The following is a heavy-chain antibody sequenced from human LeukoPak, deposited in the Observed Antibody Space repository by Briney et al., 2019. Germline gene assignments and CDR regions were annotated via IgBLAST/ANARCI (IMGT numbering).Heavy chain of an antibody. D-gene: IGHD6-13*01. CDR2: ISEDGSNK. J-gene: IGHJ4*02. CDR3: AKDRETTASGTFDY. V-gene: IGHV3-30*18. Sequence: TGGSLRLSCAASGFTFGSYGMHCVRQAPGKGLEWVAVISEDGSNKYYEDSVKGRFTISRDNSNNTLYLQMNSLRAEDTAVYYCAKDRETTASGTFDYWGQGTLVTVSS. CDR1: GFTFGSYG.